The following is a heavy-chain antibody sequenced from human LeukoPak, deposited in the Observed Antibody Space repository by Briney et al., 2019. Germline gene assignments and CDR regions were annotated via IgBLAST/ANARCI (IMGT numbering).Heavy chain of an antibody. J-gene: IGHJ6*03. D-gene: IGHD1-1*01. CDR3: ARVPMYYYYYMDV. V-gene: IGHV3-66*02. Sequence: GGSLRLSCAASGFTLSSNYMNWVRQAPGKGLEWVSIIYSGGDTYYADSVKGRFIISRDNSKNTLYLQMNSLRTEDTAVYYCARVPMYYYYYMDVWGKGTTVTVSS. CDR2: IYSGGDT. CDR1: GFTLSSNY.